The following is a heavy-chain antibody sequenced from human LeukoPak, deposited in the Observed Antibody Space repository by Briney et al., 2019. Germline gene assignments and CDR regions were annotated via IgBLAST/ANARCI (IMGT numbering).Heavy chain of an antibody. CDR3: ARVGYYGSGSPQAYYYYGMDV. CDR2: ISYDGSNK. V-gene: IGHV3-30-3*01. CDR1: RFTFSSYA. D-gene: IGHD3-10*01. J-gene: IGHJ6*02. Sequence: GGSLRLSCAASRFTFSSYAMHWVRQAPGKGLEWVAVISYDGSNKYYADSVKGRFTTSRDNSKNTLYLQMNSLRAEDTAVYYCARVGYYGSGSPQAYYYYGMDVWGQGTTVTVSS.